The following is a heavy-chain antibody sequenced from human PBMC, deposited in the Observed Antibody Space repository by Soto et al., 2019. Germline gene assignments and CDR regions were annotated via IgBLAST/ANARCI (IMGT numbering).Heavy chain of an antibody. CDR3: ARRPETKPIYYYYYGMDV. CDR2: IYYSGST. J-gene: IGHJ6*02. V-gene: IGHV4-39*01. Sequence: PSETLSLTCTVSGGSISSSSYYWGWIRQPPGKGLEWIGSIYYSGSTYYNPSLKSRVTISVDTSKNQFSLKLSSVTAADTAVYYCARRPETKPIYYYYYGMDVWGQGTTVTVSS. CDR1: GGSISSSSYY.